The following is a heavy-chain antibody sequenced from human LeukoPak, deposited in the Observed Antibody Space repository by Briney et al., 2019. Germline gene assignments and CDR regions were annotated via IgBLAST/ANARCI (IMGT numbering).Heavy chain of an antibody. CDR2: ISSSSTYI. Sequence: GGSLRLSGAASGFTFSNYGRTWFRKAPGKGLEWVPSISSSSTYIYYADSVKGRFTISRDNAKNSLYLQMNSLRAEDTAVYYCAKSSGWNYYYYYMDVWGKGTTVIASS. CDR1: GFTFSNYG. J-gene: IGHJ6*03. D-gene: IGHD6-19*01. CDR3: AKSSGWNYYYYYMDV. V-gene: IGHV3-21*01.